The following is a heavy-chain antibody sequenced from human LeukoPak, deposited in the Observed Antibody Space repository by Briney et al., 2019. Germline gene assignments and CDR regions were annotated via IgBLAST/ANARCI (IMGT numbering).Heavy chain of an antibody. D-gene: IGHD3-10*01. CDR3: ARWFGSGSYYGY. CDR2: ISSSGSTT. V-gene: IGHV3-48*03. CDR1: GFTFSSYE. J-gene: IGHJ4*02. Sequence: QCGGCLRLSCAASGFTFSSYEMNWVRQAPGKGLEWVSYISSSGSTTYYADSVKGRFTISRDNAKNSLYLQMSSLRAEDTAVYYCARWFGSGSYYGYSGEGTLVSVSS.